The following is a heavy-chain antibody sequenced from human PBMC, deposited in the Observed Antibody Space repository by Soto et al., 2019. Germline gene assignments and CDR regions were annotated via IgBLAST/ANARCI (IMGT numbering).Heavy chain of an antibody. V-gene: IGHV3-72*01. CDR2: TRNKANSYTT. CDR3: ASCTDYYYYGMDV. Sequence: GGSLRLSCAASGFTFSDHYMDWVRQAPGKGLEWVGRTRNKANSYTTEYAASVKGRFTISRDDSKNSLYLQMNSLKTEDTAVYYCASCTDYYYYGMDVWGQGTTVTVSS. J-gene: IGHJ6*02. CDR1: GFTFSDHY. D-gene: IGHD2-8*01.